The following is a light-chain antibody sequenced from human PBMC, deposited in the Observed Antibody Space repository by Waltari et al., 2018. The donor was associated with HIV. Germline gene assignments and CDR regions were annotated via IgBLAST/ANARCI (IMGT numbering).Light chain of an antibody. CDR2: DVT. CDR1: SSDVGGYNY. Sequence: QSALTQPASVSGSPGQAITISCPGTSSDVGGYNYVSWYQQHPGKAPKLIIYDVTKRPSGVSNRFSGSKSGNTASLTISGLQAEDEADYYCNSFTSGTTWVFGGGTKLTVL. J-gene: IGLJ3*02. CDR3: NSFTSGTTWV. V-gene: IGLV2-14*03.